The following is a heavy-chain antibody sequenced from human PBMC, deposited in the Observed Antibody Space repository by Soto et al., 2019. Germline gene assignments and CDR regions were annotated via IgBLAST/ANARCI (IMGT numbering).Heavy chain of an antibody. V-gene: IGHV1-69*02. J-gene: IGHJ6*02. CDR2: IIPVLGVE. D-gene: IGHD2-15*01. CDR3: ATSPNPGSATPSCYGMDV. CDR1: GGSFTTFI. Sequence: QVQLVQSGAEVKKPGSSVKVSCKASGGSFTTFIVTWVRQAPGQGLEWMGRIIPVLGVEYYAQKFQGRVTITADKSTNTAYMELSSLSSEDTAVYYCATSPNPGSATPSCYGMDVWGLGTTVTVSS.